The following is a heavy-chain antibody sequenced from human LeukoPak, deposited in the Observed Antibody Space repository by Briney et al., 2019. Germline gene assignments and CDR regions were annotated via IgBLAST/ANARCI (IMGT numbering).Heavy chain of an antibody. V-gene: IGHV4-39*01. J-gene: IGHJ4*02. CDR2: IYYSGRT. CDR1: GGSISSSSYY. D-gene: IGHD6-19*01. Sequence: SETLSLTCTVSGGSISSSSYYWGWIRQPPGKGLEWIGAIYYSGRTYYNPSLKSRVTISVDTSKNQFSLRLSSVTASDTAVYYCARVVPMYSSDWYDDYWGQGTLVTVSS. CDR3: ARVVPMYSSDWYDDY.